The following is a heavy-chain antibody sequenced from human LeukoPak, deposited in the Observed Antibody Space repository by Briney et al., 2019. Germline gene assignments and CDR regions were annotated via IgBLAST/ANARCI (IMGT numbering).Heavy chain of an antibody. J-gene: IGHJ6*02. Sequence: GGSLRLSCVASGFTFSSYRMHWVRQDPRKGLVWVSRINGDGRNINYADSVRGRFAISRDNAKNTLYLQMNTLRVEDTAVYYCTRDLMDYDVSTGLHHYYMDVWGQGTTVTVSS. CDR2: INGDGRNI. CDR3: TRDLMDYDVSTGLHHYYMDV. D-gene: IGHD3-9*01. V-gene: IGHV3-74*01. CDR1: GFTFSSYR.